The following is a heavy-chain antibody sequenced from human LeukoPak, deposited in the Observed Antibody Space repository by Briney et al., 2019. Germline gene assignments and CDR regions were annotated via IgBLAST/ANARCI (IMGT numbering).Heavy chain of an antibody. J-gene: IGHJ4*02. CDR1: GFTFSSYG. D-gene: IGHD3-22*01. Sequence: PGGSLRLSCAASGFTFSSYGMSWVRQAPGKGLEWVSAISGSGGSTYYADSVTGRFTISRDKSKNTLYLQMNSLRAEDTAVYYCAKIFYYDNSGPGYYFDYWGQGTLVTVSS. CDR2: ISGSGGST. V-gene: IGHV3-23*01. CDR3: AKIFYYDNSGPGYYFDY.